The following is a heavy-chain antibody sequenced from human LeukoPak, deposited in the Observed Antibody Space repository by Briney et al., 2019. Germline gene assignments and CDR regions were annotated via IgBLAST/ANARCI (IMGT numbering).Heavy chain of an antibody. V-gene: IGHV4-39*01. J-gene: IGHJ4*02. CDR3: ARRTRYCSSTSCLDY. D-gene: IGHD2-2*01. CDR2: IYYNGGT. CDR1: GGSIISSSHY. Sequence: SETLSLTCTVSGGSIISSSHYWAWIRQPPGKGLEWIGSIYYNGGTFYSPSLKSRASISVDTSKNQFSLKLSSVTAADTAVYYCARRTRYCSSTSCLDYWGQGTLVTVSS.